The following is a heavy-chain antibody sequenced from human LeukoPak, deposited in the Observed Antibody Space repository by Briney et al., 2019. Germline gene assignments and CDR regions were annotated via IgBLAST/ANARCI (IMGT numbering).Heavy chain of an antibody. CDR3: AGGPKQQLIWGRASNGFDP. V-gene: IGHV4-34*01. CDR2: VNESGGT. J-gene: IGHJ5*02. D-gene: IGHD6-13*01. Sequence: SETLSLTCAVYIDSFSNYHWNWIRQTPAKGMEWIGEVNESGGTNISPSLRSRVILSVDTSKNQFSLKLISVTVADTAVYYCAGGPKQQLIWGRASNGFDPWGQGTLVTVSS. CDR1: IDSFSNYH.